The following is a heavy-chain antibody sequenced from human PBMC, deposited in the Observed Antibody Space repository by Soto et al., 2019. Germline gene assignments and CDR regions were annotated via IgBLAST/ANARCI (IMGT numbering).Heavy chain of an antibody. J-gene: IGHJ4*01. CDR3: ARSLTQAVFDS. CDR1: GGSISRGGHY. Sequence: NPSETLSLTCTVSGGSISRGGHYWNWIRQGPGKGLEWIGYIYPSGTSYYKPSLRNRVSISVDTSKNQVSLQLTSVTAVATAVYYCARSLTQAVFDSPGHGAPDTVSP. CDR2: IYPSGTS. V-gene: IGHV4-31*03.